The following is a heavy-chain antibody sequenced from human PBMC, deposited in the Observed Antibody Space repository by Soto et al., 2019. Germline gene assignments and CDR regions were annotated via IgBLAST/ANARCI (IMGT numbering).Heavy chain of an antibody. CDR2: IYPGDSDT. D-gene: IGHD2-2*01. Sequence: PGESLKISCKGSGYSFTSYWIGWVRQMPGKGLEWMGIIYPGDSDTRYSPSFQGQVTISADKSISTAYLQWSSLKASDTAMYYCASQGYCSSTSCDPAPYYYYGMDVWGQGTTVTVSS. V-gene: IGHV5-51*01. CDR1: GYSFTSYW. J-gene: IGHJ6*02. CDR3: ASQGYCSSTSCDPAPYYYYGMDV.